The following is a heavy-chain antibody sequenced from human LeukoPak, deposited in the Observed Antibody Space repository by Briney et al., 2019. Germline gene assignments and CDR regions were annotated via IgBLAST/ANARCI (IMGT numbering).Heavy chain of an antibody. V-gene: IGHV4-38-2*02. J-gene: IGHJ4*02. CDR1: GYSISSGYF. Sequence: SETLSLTCNVSGYSISSGYFWGWIRQPPGKELEWIGNIYNSGSTYYNPSLESRVSISVDTSENHFSLELRSVTAADTAVYYCVRDGGSVITDWGQGTLVTVSS. CDR3: VRDGGSVITD. D-gene: IGHD4-23*01. CDR2: IYNSGST.